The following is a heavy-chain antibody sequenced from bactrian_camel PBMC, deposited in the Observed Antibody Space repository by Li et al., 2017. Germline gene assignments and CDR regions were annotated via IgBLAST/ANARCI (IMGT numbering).Heavy chain of an antibody. D-gene: IGHD3*01. CDR2: IFDRT. CDR3: AADSQGYCVGGYFLRRNGARY. V-gene: IGHV3-3*01. Sequence: HVQLVESGGGSVQAGGNLTLSCATPALTPSGYCMGWFRQAPGKEREGVAAIFDRTYYADSVKGRFIIFEDDSKKTVSLRMNSLRPEDTAEYFCAADSQGYCVGGYFLRRNGARYWGQGTQVTVS. CDR1: ALTPSGYC. J-gene: IGHJ4*01.